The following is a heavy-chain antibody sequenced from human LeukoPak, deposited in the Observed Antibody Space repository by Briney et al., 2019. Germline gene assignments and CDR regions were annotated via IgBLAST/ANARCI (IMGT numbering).Heavy chain of an antibody. CDR3: ARGRIYRTYDSSGYYFGRDAFDI. J-gene: IGHJ3*02. CDR2: IYTSGST. D-gene: IGHD3-22*01. Sequence: PSETLSLTRTVSGGSISSYYWSWIRQPAGKGLEWIGRIYTSGSTNYNPSLKSRVTMSVDTSKNQFSLKLSSVTAADTAVYYCARGRIYRTYDSSGYYFGRDAFDIWGQGTMVTVSS. V-gene: IGHV4-4*07. CDR1: GGSISSYY.